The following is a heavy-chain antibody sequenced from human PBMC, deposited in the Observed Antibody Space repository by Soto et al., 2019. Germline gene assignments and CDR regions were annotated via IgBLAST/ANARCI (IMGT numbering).Heavy chain of an antibody. Sequence: PSQTLSLTCAISGDSVSSNSAAWNWIRQSPSRGLEWLGRTYYRSRWYDDYAESVRGRIAVNPDTSKNQFSLQLNSVTPEDTAVYFCARANDPSGNYIQYFDYWGQGXLVTVSS. D-gene: IGHD3-22*01. CDR2: TYYRSRWYD. CDR1: GDSVSSNSAA. V-gene: IGHV6-1*01. J-gene: IGHJ4*02. CDR3: ARANDPSGNYIQYFDY.